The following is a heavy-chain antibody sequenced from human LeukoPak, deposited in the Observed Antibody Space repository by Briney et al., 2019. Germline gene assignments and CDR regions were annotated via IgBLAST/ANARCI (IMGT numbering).Heavy chain of an antibody. CDR3: ARDSRGGWSGYFDY. D-gene: IGHD6-19*01. V-gene: IGHV3-33*01. Sequence: GGSLRLPCAASGFTFSSYGMYWVRQAPGKGLEWVAVIWHDGSAEFYADSVRGRFSISRDDSKNTVHLQLNSLRADDTALYYCARDSRGGWSGYFDYWGQGTLVTVSS. CDR1: GFTFSSYG. J-gene: IGHJ4*02. CDR2: IWHDGSAE.